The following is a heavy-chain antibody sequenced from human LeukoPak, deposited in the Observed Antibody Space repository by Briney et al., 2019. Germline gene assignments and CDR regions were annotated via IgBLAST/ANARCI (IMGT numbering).Heavy chain of an antibody. CDR3: ARDKASGSNYGFDY. CDR1: GGTFSSYA. J-gene: IGHJ4*02. D-gene: IGHD4-11*01. CDR2: IIPIFGTA. V-gene: IGHV1-69*05. Sequence: ASVKVSCKASGGTFSSYAISWVRQAPGQGLEWMGGIIPIFGTANYAQKFQGRVTITTDESTSTAYMELSSLRSEDTAVYYCARDKASGSNYGFDYWGQGTLVTVSS.